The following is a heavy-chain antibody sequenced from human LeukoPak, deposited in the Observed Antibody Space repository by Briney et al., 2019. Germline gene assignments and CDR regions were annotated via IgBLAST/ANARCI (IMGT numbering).Heavy chain of an antibody. CDR3: VSFYETY. CDR1: GNYW. D-gene: IGHD2-2*01. Sequence: GGSLRLSCAASGNYWMHWVRQAPGKGLVWVSHINSDGSWTGYADSVKGRFTISKDNAKNTVYLQMNNLRAEVTAVYYCVSFYETYWGRGTLVTVSS. V-gene: IGHV3-74*01. CDR2: INSDGSWT. J-gene: IGHJ4*02.